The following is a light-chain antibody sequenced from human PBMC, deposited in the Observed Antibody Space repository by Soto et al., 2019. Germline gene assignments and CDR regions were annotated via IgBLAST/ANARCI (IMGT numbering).Light chain of an antibody. Sequence: QSALTQPASATGSAGQSVTISCTGTSSDVGGYKYVSWYQQHPGKAPKLMIFEVNKRPSGVPDRFSGSKSGNTASLTVSGLQAEDEADYYCSSYAGINNLGVFGTGTKVTVL. CDR2: EVN. CDR3: SSYAGINNLGV. V-gene: IGLV2-8*01. J-gene: IGLJ1*01. CDR1: SSDVGGYKY.